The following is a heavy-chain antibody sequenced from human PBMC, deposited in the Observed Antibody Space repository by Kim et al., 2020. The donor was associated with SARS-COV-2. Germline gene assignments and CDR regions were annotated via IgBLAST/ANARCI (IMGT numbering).Heavy chain of an antibody. J-gene: IGHJ1*01. D-gene: IGHD2-2*01. CDR2: ISPCNGDT. CDR3: ARQTRSTASHIQH. V-gene: IGHV1-18*01. CDR1: GYNFTSYG. Sequence: ASVKVSCKTSGYNFTSYGISWVRQAPGQGLEWMGWISPCNGDTNYAHDLQGRVTMTTDTSTNTAYMELRSLRSDDTAVYYCARQTRSTASHIQHWVQGTL.